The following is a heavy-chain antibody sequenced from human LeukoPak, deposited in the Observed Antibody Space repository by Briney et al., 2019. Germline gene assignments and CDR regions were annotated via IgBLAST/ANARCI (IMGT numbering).Heavy chain of an antibody. V-gene: IGHV3-23*01. J-gene: IGHJ4*02. CDR1: GFTFSRYE. CDR2: ISGSGGST. D-gene: IGHD3-3*01. CDR3: ANGPLYEGTQVDY. Sequence: GGSLRLSCAASGFTFSRYEMKWVRQAPGKGLEWVSAISGSGGSTYYADSVKGRFTISRDNSKNTLYLQMNSLRAEDTAVYYCANGPLYEGTQVDYWGQGTLVTVSS.